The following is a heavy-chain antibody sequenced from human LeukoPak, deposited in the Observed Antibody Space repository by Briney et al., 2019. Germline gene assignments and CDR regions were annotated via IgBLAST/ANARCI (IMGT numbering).Heavy chain of an antibody. CDR3: ARSRPGTEAGQPNFDY. J-gene: IGHJ4*02. D-gene: IGHD6-13*01. CDR1: GFTFSTYS. CDR2: ISSISSII. V-gene: IGHV3-48*01. Sequence: GGSLRLSSAASGFTFSTYSMSWVRQAPGKGLKWVSYISSISSIIYYADSVKGRFTISRDNAKSSLYLQMNSLRAEDTAVYYCARSRPGTEAGQPNFDYWGQGTLVTVSS.